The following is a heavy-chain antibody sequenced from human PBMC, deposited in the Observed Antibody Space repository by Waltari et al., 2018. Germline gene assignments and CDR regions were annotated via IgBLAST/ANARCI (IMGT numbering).Heavy chain of an antibody. V-gene: IGHV3-7*01. Sequence: EVQVVESGGGLVQPGGSLRLSCAASGFTFSSYSMRGVRQAPGKGLEGVANMKQDGTEEYSLNSVKGRFSLSRDSAKNSVFLQMNSLRVEDTAVYYCARWRGRQSEYYNWGQGTLVTVSS. CDR3: ARWRGRQSEYYN. CDR1: GFTFSSYS. D-gene: IGHD3-10*01. CDR2: MKQDGTEE. J-gene: IGHJ4*02.